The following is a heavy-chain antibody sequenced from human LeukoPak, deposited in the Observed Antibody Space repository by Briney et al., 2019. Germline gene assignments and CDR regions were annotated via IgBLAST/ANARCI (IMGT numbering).Heavy chain of an antibody. CDR1: GASINDGDW. CDR3: ARNSAVPGTYFDS. V-gene: IGHV4-4*02. D-gene: IGHD6-13*01. CDR2: IFRGGKT. J-gene: IGHJ4*02. Sequence: SETLSLTCAVSGASINDGDWWTWVRRPPGKGLEWIGEIFRGGKTNYNPSLKGRVTMSLDTSNNRFSLEVTSVTAADTAVYFGARNSAVPGTYFDSWGQGSLVTVSS.